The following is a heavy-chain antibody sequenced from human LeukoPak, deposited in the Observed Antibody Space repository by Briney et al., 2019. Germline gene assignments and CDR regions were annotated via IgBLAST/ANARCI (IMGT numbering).Heavy chain of an antibody. CDR1: GFTFTNAW. J-gene: IGHJ3*02. CDR3: ARDLRAFDI. V-gene: IGHV3-11*04. Sequence: PGGSLRLSCEASGFTFTNAWMSWVRQAPGKGLEWVSYISSSGSTIYYADSVKGRFTISRDNAKNSLYLQMNSLRAEDTAVYYCARDLRAFDIWGQGAMVTVSS. CDR2: ISSSGSTI. D-gene: IGHD3-10*01.